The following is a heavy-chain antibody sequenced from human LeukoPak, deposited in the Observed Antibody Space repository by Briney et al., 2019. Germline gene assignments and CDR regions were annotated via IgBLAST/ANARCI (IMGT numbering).Heavy chain of an antibody. V-gene: IGHV3-74*01. J-gene: IGHJ4*02. CDR2: IHSDGSST. CDR3: AREVSQLVRDLDY. D-gene: IGHD6-6*01. CDR1: GFTFSSYW. Sequence: PGGSLRLSCAASGFTFSSYWMHWVRQAPGKGLVWVSRIHSDGSSTSYADSVKGRFTISRDSAKNTLYLQMNSLRGEDTAVYYCAREVSQLVRDLDYWGQGTLVTVSS.